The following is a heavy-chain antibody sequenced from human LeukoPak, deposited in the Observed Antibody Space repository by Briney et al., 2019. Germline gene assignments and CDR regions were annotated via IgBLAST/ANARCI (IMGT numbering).Heavy chain of an antibody. CDR3: ARDPQLNDYGDY. CDR1: GSSIGSFS. CDR2: ISSSSSYI. V-gene: IGHV3-21*01. J-gene: IGHJ4*02. Sequence: PSETLSLTCAVSGSSIGSFSYWAWVRQAPGKGLEWVSSISSSSSYIYYADSVKGRFTISRDNAKNSLYLQMNSLRAEDTAVYYCARDPQLNDYGDYWGQGTLVTVSS. D-gene: IGHD1-1*01.